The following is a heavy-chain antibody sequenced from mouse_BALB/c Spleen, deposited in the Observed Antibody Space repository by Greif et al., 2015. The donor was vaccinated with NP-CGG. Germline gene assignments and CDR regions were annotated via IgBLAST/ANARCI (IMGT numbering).Heavy chain of an antibody. CDR1: GFSLTSYG. CDR3: ARCGNYVRVFYYAMDY. Sequence: QVQLKESGPGLVQPSQSLSITCTVSGFSLTSYGVHWVRQSPGKGLEWLGVIWSGGSTDYNAAFISRLSISKDNSKSQVFFEMNSLQANDTAIYYCARCGNYVRVFYYAMDYWGQGTSVTVSS. V-gene: IGHV2-2*02. D-gene: IGHD2-1*01. CDR2: IWSGGST. J-gene: IGHJ4*01.